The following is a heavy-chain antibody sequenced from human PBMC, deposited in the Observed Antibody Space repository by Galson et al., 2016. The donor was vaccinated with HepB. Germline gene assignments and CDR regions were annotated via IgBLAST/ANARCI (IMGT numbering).Heavy chain of an antibody. D-gene: IGHD3-10*01. CDR2: ISNDGTSE. CDR1: GFAFSNYG. V-gene: IGHV3-30*18. J-gene: IGHJ3*01. CDR3: VKAIWFGDLWGGFDV. Sequence: SLRLSCAASGFAFSNYGMHWVRQAPGKGLEWVAAISNDGTSEYYTDSVKGRFTISRDSSKNTLYVQMDSLRTEDPAVYFCVKAIWFGDLWGGFDVWGQGTMVTVSS.